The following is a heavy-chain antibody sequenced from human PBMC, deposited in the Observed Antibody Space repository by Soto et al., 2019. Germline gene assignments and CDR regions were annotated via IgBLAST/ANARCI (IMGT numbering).Heavy chain of an antibody. CDR3: AREIERLLGY. Sequence: QVQLVESGGGVVQPGRSLRLSCAASGFTFSSYAMHWVRQAPGKGLEWVAVISYDGRNKYYADSVKGRFTFSRDNSKNTLYLQMNSLRAEDTAVYYCAREIERLLGYWGQGTLVTVAS. J-gene: IGHJ4*02. CDR2: ISYDGRNK. D-gene: IGHD3-3*01. V-gene: IGHV3-30*04. CDR1: GFTFSSYA.